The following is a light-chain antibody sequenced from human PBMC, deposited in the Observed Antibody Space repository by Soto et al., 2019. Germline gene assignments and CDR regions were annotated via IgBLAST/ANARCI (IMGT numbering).Light chain of an antibody. V-gene: IGKV1-39*01. CDR2: AAS. CDR1: QTISSY. J-gene: IGKJ2*01. CDR3: QQSHSIPYT. Sequence: DIQKTQSPSSLSASVGDRVTITCRASQTISSYLNWYQQKPGKAPKLRIYAASSLQSGVPSRFSGSGSGTDYTLTISSLQPEDFATYYCQQSHSIPYTFGQGTKLEIK.